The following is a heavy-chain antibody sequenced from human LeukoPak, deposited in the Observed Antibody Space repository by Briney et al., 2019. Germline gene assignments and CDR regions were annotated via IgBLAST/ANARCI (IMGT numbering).Heavy chain of an antibody. J-gene: IGHJ4*02. CDR1: GGSISSSNYY. CDR2: IYYSGST. D-gene: IGHD5-12*01. CDR3: ARLWGGYESYFDY. Sequence: SETLSLTCTVSGGSISSSNYYWGWIRQPPGKGLEWIGSIYYSGSTYYNPSLKSRVTISVDTSKNQFSLKLSSVTAADTAVYYCARLWGGYESYFDYWGQGTLVTVSS. V-gene: IGHV4-39*01.